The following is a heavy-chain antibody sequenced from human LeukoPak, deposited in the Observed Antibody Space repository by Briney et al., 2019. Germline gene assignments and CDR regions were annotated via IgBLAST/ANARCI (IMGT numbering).Heavy chain of an antibody. Sequence: GGSLRLSRAASGFTFSSYWMNWVRQAPGKGLEWVANIKRDGNEKNYVDSVKGRFSISGDNAKNSLYLQMDSLRAEDTAVYYCAKEGAYPIITYDSWGQGALVTASS. J-gene: IGHJ5*01. V-gene: IGHV3-7*01. CDR3: AKEGAYPIITYDS. CDR2: IKRDGNEK. CDR1: GFTFSSYW. D-gene: IGHD3-10*01.